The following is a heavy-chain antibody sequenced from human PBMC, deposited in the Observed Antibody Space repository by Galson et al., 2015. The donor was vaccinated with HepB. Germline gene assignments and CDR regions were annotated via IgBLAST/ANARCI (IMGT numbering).Heavy chain of an antibody. CDR2: ISGRGGST. J-gene: IGHJ3*02. CDR3: AAQYCSSTSCYPLGAFDI. V-gene: IGHV3-23*01. D-gene: IGHD2-2*01. CDR1: GFTFSSYA. Sequence: SLRLSCAASGFTFSSYAMSWVRQAPGKGLEWVSAISGRGGSTYHADSVKGRFTISGDNSKNTLYLQMNSLRAEDTAVYYCAAQYCSSTSCYPLGAFDIWGPGTMVTVSS.